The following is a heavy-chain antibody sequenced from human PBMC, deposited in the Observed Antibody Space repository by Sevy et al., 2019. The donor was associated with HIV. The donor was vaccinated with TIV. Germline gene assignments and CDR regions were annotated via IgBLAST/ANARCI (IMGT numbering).Heavy chain of an antibody. CDR2: ISYDGAET. J-gene: IGHJ4*01. V-gene: IGHV3-30-3*01. CDR3: ARDGGYSIKWYPLY. CDR1: GFAFSSHA. D-gene: IGHD6-13*01. Sequence: GGSLRLSCAASGFAFSSHAMHWVRQAPGKGLEWVAVISYDGAETFYAASVEGRFTISRDNSKNRLSLQINSLRPEDAAGYYCARDGGYSIKWYPLYWGHGTLVTVSS.